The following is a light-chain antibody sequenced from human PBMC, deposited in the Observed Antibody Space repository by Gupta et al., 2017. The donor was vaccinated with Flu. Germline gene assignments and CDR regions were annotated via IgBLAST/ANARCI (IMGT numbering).Light chain of an antibody. J-gene: IGLJ3*02. V-gene: IGLV2-8*01. Sequence: PGQSVTISCTGTSSDVGGYNYVSWYQQHPGKAPKVMIYDVSKRPSGVPDRFYGSKSGNTASLTVSGRQADDEADYYCSSYGGSNNLVFGGGTKLTVL. CDR2: DVS. CDR1: SSDVGGYNY. CDR3: SSYGGSNNLV.